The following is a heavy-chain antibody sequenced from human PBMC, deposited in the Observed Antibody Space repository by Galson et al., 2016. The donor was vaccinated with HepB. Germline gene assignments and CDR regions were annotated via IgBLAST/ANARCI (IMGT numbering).Heavy chain of an antibody. CDR3: ARRAYSGSGIDDS. CDR2: IYPRNSDT. V-gene: IGHV5-51*01. J-gene: IGHJ4*02. Sequence: QSGAEVKKPGESLKISCKGSEYSFTNFWIGWVRQMPGKGLEWMGIIYPRNSDTLYSPSFQGQVTISAAKSINTAYLQWSSLKASDTAMYYCARRAYSGSGIDDSWGQGTLVTVSS. CDR1: EYSFTNFW. D-gene: IGHD3-10*01.